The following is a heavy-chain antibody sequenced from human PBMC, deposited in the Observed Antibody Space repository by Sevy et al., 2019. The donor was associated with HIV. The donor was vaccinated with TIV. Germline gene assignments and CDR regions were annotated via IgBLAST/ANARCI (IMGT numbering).Heavy chain of an antibody. CDR1: GFTFSSYW. CDR2: IKQDGSEK. V-gene: IGHV3-7*01. J-gene: IGHJ4*02. D-gene: IGHD2-21*02. CDR3: ARDYQDPYCGGDCYPYYFDY. Sequence: GGSLRLSCAASGFTFSSYWMSWVRQAPGKGLEWVANIKQDGSEKHYVDSVKGRFTISRDNAKNSLYLQMNSLRAEDTAVYYCARDYQDPYCGGDCYPYYFDYWGQGTLVTVSS.